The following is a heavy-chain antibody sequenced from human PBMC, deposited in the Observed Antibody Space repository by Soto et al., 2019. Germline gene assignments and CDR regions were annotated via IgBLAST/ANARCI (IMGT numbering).Heavy chain of an antibody. Sequence: QVQLQESGPGLVKPSGTLSLTCAVSGGSISSSHWWTWVRQSPGKGLEYIGEISHSATSNSNPSLKSRVTLSVDRSKNHFSLTLTSVTAADTAVYYCARVVLSITRGAFDAWGQGTPVIVSS. V-gene: IGHV4-4*02. CDR3: ARVVLSITRGAFDA. CDR2: ISHSATS. D-gene: IGHD1-20*01. CDR1: GGSISSSHW. J-gene: IGHJ3*01.